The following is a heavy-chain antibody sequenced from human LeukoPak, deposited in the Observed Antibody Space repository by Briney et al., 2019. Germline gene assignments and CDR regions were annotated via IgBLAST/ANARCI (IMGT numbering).Heavy chain of an antibody. J-gene: IGHJ4*02. D-gene: IGHD2-21*02. CDR2: INSDGSST. CDR3: TRVLRAYCGGDCYSSYSDY. Sequence: GGSLRLSCAASGFTFSSYWMHWVRQAPGKGLVWVSRINSDGSSTSYADSVKGRFTISRDNAKNTLYLQMDSLRAEDTAVYYCTRVLRAYCGGDCYSSYSDYWGQGTLVTVSS. CDR1: GFTFSSYW. V-gene: IGHV3-74*01.